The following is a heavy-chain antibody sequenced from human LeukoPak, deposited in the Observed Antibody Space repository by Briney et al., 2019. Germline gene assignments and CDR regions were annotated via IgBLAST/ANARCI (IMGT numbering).Heavy chain of an antibody. V-gene: IGHV3-7*01. Sequence: GGSLRLSCAASGFSFRSYWMSWVRQAPGKGLEWVANIKQDGSEKYYVDSVKGRFTISRDNAKNSLYLQMNSLRAEDTAVYYCARKGIVVVVAATPYAFDIWGQGTMVTVTS. D-gene: IGHD2-15*01. CDR3: ARKGIVVVVAATPYAFDI. CDR1: GFSFRSYW. CDR2: IKQDGSEK. J-gene: IGHJ3*02.